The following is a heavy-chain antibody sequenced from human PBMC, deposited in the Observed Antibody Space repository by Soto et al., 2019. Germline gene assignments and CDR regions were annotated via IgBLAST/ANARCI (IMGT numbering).Heavy chain of an antibody. CDR2: ISAYNGNT. CDR1: GYTFTSYG. Sequence: ASVKVSCTASGYTFTSYGISWVRQAPGQGLEWMGWISAYNGNTNYAQKLQGRVTMTTDTSTSTAYMELRSLRSDDTAVYYCARGMEGDYYYYYYMDVWGKGTTVTVSS. CDR3: ARGMEGDYYYYYYMDV. J-gene: IGHJ6*03. D-gene: IGHD1-1*01. V-gene: IGHV1-18*01.